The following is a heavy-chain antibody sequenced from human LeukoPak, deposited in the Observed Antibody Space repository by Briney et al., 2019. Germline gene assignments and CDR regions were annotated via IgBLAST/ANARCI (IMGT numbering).Heavy chain of an antibody. CDR1: GGPISSGGYY. CDR2: IYHSGST. Sequence: SETLSLTCTVSGGPISSGGYYWSWIPQPPGKGLEWIGYIYHSGSTYYNPSLKSRVTISVDRSKNQYSLKLSSVTAADTAVYYCARARIAAAGLSWFDPWGQGTLVTVSS. CDR3: ARARIAAAGLSWFDP. D-gene: IGHD6-13*01. J-gene: IGHJ5*02. V-gene: IGHV4-30-2*01.